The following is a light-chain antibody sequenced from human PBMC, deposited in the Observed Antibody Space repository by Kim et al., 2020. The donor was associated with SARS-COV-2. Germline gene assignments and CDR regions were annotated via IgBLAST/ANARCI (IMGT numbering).Light chain of an antibody. Sequence: QSALTQPRSVSGSPGQSITISCTGTSSDVGGYKYVSWYQHYPGKAPNIMIYDVSKRPSGVTDRFSGSKSGNTASLTISGLQAEDEAEYYCCSYAGSYTYIFGTGTKVTVL. CDR2: DVS. CDR1: SSDVGGYKY. CDR3: CSYAGSYTYI. V-gene: IGLV2-11*01. J-gene: IGLJ1*01.